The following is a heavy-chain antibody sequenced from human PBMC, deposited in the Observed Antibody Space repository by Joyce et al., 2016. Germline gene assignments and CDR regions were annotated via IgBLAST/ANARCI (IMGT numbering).Heavy chain of an antibody. CDR3: VKMTHDYGDKGFYYYGMDL. CDR1: GFSFSTYG. V-gene: IGHV3-30*18. D-gene: IGHD4-17*01. Sequence: QVQLVESGGGVVQPGRSLRLSCAASGFSFSTYGMTWVRQAPGKGLEWVAATSDDGNRKYYVDSVQGRFTISRDNAKNTLSLQMDNLRAEDTAVYYCVKMTHDYGDKGFYYYGMDLWGQGTTVTVAS. J-gene: IGHJ6*02. CDR2: TSDDGNRK.